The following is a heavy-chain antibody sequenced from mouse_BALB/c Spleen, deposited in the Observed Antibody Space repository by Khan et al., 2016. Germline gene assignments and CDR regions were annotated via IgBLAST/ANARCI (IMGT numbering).Heavy chain of an antibody. Sequence: EVQLQESGPGLVKPSQSLSLTCTVTGYSITSDYAWNWIRQFPGNKLEWMGYISYSGSTSYNPSLKSRISITRDTSKNQFFLQLNSVTTEDTATYYCARWNWDYFDYWGQGTTLTVSS. D-gene: IGHD4-1*01. J-gene: IGHJ2*01. CDR3: ARWNWDYFDY. V-gene: IGHV3-2*02. CDR2: ISYSGST. CDR1: GYSITSDYA.